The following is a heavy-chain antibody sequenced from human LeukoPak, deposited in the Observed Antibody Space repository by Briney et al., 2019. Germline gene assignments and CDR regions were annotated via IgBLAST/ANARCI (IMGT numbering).Heavy chain of an antibody. J-gene: IGHJ4*02. D-gene: IGHD1-26*01. CDR2: IYYSGNT. CDR3: ARDIGGATYFDY. Sequence: SETLSLTCTVSGGSLSSYYWSWIRQPPGKGLEWIGHIYYSGNTNYNPSLKSRVTISVDTSKNQSSLKLSSVTAADTAAYYCARDIGGATYFDYWGQGTLVTVSS. V-gene: IGHV4-59*01. CDR1: GGSLSSYY.